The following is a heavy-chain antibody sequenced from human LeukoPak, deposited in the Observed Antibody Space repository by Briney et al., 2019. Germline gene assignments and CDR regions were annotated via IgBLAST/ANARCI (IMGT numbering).Heavy chain of an antibody. CDR2: ISGSGGST. CDR3: ALWGF. Sequence: TGGSLRLSCAASGFTFKSYAVSWVRQAPGKGLEWVSGISGSGGSTYYADSVKGRFTISRDNSKNTLYLQMNSLRAEDTAVYYCALWGFWGQGTLVTVSP. CDR1: GFTFKSYA. V-gene: IGHV3-23*01. J-gene: IGHJ4*02. D-gene: IGHD3-16*01.